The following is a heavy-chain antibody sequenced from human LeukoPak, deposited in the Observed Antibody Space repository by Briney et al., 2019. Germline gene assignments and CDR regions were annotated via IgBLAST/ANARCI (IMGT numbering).Heavy chain of an antibody. D-gene: IGHD3-3*01. CDR3: ARTYYDFWSGYYIRWFDP. CDR2: TSGST. J-gene: IGHJ5*02. V-gene: IGHV4-4*07. Sequence: TSGSTNYNPSLKSRVTMSVDTSKNQFSLKLSSVTAADTAVYYCARTYYDFWSGYYIRWFDPWGQGTLVTVSS.